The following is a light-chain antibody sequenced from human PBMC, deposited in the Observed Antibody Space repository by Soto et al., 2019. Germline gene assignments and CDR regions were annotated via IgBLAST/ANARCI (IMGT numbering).Light chain of an antibody. CDR2: NNN. V-gene: IGLV1-44*01. Sequence: QSVLTQPPSSSETPGQRVPISCSGSGSNIGSNTVHWYQQLPGTAPKPLMYNNNQRPSGVPDRFAGSKSGTSASLAISGLQSEDEADYYCAAWDDSLSGYVFGTETKVTVL. CDR3: AAWDDSLSGYV. CDR1: GSNIGSNT. J-gene: IGLJ1*01.